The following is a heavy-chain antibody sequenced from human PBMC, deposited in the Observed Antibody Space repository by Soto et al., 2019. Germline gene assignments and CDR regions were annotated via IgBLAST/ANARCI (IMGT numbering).Heavy chain of an antibody. V-gene: IGHV3-7*03. D-gene: IGHD3-22*01. CDR3: ARDPGGYYYHWFDP. CDR2: IKQDGSEK. J-gene: IGHJ5*02. CDR1: GFTFSSYW. Sequence: HPGGSLRLSCAASGFTFSSYWMSWVRQAPGKGLEWVANIKQDGSEKYYVDSVKGRFTISRDNAKNSLYLQMNSLRAEDTAVYYCARDPGGYYYHWFDPWGQGTLVTVSS.